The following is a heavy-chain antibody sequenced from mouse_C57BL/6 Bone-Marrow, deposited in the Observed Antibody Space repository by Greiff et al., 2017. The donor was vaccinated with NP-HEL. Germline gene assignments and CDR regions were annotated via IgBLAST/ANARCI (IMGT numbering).Heavy chain of an antibody. CDR2: IYPGSGNT. CDR1: GYTFTDYY. Sequence: QVQLQQSGAELVRPGASVKLSCKASGYTFTDYYINWVKQRPGQGLEWIARIYPGSGNTYYNEKFKGKATLTAEKSSSTAYMQLGSLPSKDSAVYFCARFITTVESGIIDAMDYWGQGTSVTVSS. J-gene: IGHJ4*01. D-gene: IGHD1-1*01. CDR3: ARFITTVESGIIDAMDY. V-gene: IGHV1-76*01.